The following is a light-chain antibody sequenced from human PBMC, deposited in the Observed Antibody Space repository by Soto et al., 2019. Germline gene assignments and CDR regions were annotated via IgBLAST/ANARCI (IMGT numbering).Light chain of an antibody. CDR3: QQYGRTPLT. CDR2: DAF. Sequence: VLRGSPGKLALSAGASATLSGRASQSVSRNYLAWYQQKPGQAPRLLIYDAFTRATGIPDRFSGSGSGADFTLTINRLEPEDFAVYFCQQYGRTPLTFGGGTEVDI. J-gene: IGKJ4*01. CDR1: QSVSRNY. V-gene: IGKV3-20*01.